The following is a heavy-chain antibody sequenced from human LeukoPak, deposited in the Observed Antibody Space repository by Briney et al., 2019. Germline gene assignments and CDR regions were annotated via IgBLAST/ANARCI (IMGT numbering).Heavy chain of an antibody. CDR1: GFTFSSYG. V-gene: IGHV3-30*18. D-gene: IGHD3-22*01. Sequence: GGSLRLSCAASGFTFSSYGMHWVRQAPGKGLEWVAVISYDGSNKYYADSVKDRSTISRDNSKNTLYLQMNSLRAEDTAVYYCAKDHDSSGFDYWGQGTLVTVSS. J-gene: IGHJ4*02. CDR2: ISYDGSNK. CDR3: AKDHDSSGFDY.